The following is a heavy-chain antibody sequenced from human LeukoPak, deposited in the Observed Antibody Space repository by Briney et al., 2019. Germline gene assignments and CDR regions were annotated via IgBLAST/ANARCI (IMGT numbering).Heavy chain of an antibody. J-gene: IGHJ5*02. V-gene: IGHV4-59*12. Sequence: SETLSLTCTVSGGSISSYYWSWIRQPPGKGLEWIGYIYYSGSTNYNPPLKSRVTISVDTSKNQFSLKLSSVTAADTAVYYCATYSSGWYAWFDPWGQGTLVTVSS. CDR2: IYYSGST. CDR3: ATYSSGWYAWFDP. CDR1: GGSISSYY. D-gene: IGHD6-19*01.